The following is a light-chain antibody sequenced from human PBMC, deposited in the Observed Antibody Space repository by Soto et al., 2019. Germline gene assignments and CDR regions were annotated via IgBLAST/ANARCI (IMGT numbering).Light chain of an antibody. V-gene: IGKV3-15*01. CDR3: QQYNNWHPLT. CDR1: QSFSSTY. CDR2: SAS. J-gene: IGKJ4*01. Sequence: IVLTQSPDTLSLSPGERATLSCRASQSFSSTYLAWYQQKPGQAPRLLIHSASTRATGVPVRFSGSGSGTEFTLTISSLQSKDFAVYYCQQYNNWHPLTFGGGTKVDIK.